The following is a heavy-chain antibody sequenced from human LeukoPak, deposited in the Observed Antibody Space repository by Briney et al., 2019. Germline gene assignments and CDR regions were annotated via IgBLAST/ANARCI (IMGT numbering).Heavy chain of an antibody. Sequence: ASVRVSFKASGYTFTIYYMHWGRQAPGQGRERMGLINPSGGSTSYAQKFQGRVTMTRDTSTSTVYMELCSLRSEDTAVYYCARGGGYYYILTGYYIFDYWGQGTLVTVSS. CDR2: INPSGGST. J-gene: IGHJ4*02. CDR3: ARGGGYYYILTGYYIFDY. D-gene: IGHD3-9*01. CDR1: GYTFTIYY. V-gene: IGHV1-46*01.